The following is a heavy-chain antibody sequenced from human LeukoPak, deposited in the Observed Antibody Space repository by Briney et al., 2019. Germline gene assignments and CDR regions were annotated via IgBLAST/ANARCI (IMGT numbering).Heavy chain of an antibody. V-gene: IGHV3-74*01. Sequence: GGSLRLSCAASGFTFSSYEMNWVRQAPGKGLVWVSRINNDGSDTIYADSVKGRFTISRDNAKDTLYLQMISLRVEDTAVYYCARSSYPYYFDYWGQGTLVTVSS. CDR2: INNDGSDT. CDR1: GFTFSSYE. J-gene: IGHJ4*02. CDR3: ARSSYPYYFDY.